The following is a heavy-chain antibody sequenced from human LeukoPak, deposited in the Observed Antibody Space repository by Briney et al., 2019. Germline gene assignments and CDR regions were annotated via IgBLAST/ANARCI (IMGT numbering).Heavy chain of an antibody. CDR1: GGSISSSSYY. CDR2: IYYSGST. Sequence: SETPSLTCTVSGGSISSSSYYWGWIRQPPGKGLEWIGSIYYSGSTYYNPSLKSRVTISVDTSKNQFSLKLHSVTAADTALYYCARGGDIRDGYIFDYWGQGTLVTVSS. CDR3: ARGGDIRDGYIFDY. V-gene: IGHV4-39*07. J-gene: IGHJ4*02. D-gene: IGHD5-24*01.